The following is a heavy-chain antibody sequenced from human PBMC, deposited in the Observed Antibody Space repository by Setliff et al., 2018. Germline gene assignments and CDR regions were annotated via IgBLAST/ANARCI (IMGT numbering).Heavy chain of an antibody. V-gene: IGHV3-9*01. J-gene: IGHJ3*02. Sequence: SLKISCAASGFTFDDYAMHWVRQAPGKGLEWVSGISWNSGSIGYADSVKGRFTISRDNAKNSLYLQMNSLRAEDTALYYCAKDTRRPLDIWGQGTMVTVSS. CDR2: ISWNSGSI. CDR1: GFTFDDYA. CDR3: AKDTRRPLDI.